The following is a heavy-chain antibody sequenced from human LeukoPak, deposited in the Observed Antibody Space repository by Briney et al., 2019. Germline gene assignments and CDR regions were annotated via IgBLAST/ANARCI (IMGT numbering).Heavy chain of an antibody. CDR1: GGPISSYY. V-gene: IGHV4-59*06. CDR3: ARENYYDSSGYLVAFDI. D-gene: IGHD3-22*01. Sequence: SETLSLTCTVSGGPISSYYWSWIRQPPGKGLEWIGYIYYSGSTYYNPSLKSRVSISVDTSKNQFSLKLSSVTAADTAVYYCARENYYDSSGYLVAFDIWGQGTMVTVSS. CDR2: IYYSGST. J-gene: IGHJ3*02.